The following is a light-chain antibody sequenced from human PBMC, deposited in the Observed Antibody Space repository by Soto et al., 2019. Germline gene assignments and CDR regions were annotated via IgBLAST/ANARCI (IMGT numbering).Light chain of an antibody. CDR2: GAS. CDR1: QSVSRSY. J-gene: IGKJ4*01. Sequence: EIVLTQSPGTLSLSPGERATLSCRASQSVSRSYLAWYQQKPGQAPRLVIYGASIRAPGIPDRFSGSGSGTDFPLTISRLEPEDFAVNYCHQYDSSPLTFGGGTKVEIK. V-gene: IGKV3-20*01. CDR3: HQYDSSPLT.